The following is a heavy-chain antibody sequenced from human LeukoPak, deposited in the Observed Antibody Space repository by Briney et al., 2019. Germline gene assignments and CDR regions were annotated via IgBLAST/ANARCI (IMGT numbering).Heavy chain of an antibody. CDR1: GGSMTSYY. CDR2: IYYSGSI. V-gene: IGHV4-59*01. J-gene: IGHJ4*02. CDR3: ARDRVPAADY. D-gene: IGHD2-2*01. Sequence: SETLSLTCTVSGGSMTSYYWSWIRQPPGKGLEWIGYIYYSGSINCNPSLKSRVTISIDTSKNQFSLKLTSVTAEDTAVYYCARDRVPAADYWGRGTLVTVSS.